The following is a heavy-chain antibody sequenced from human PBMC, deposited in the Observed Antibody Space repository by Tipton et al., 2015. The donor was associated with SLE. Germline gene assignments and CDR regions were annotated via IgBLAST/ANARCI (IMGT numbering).Heavy chain of an antibody. CDR1: GGSFSGYY. D-gene: IGHD7-27*01. V-gene: IGHV4-34*01. CDR3: ARGNYLGMFDY. J-gene: IGHJ4*02. Sequence: TPSLTCAVYGGSFSGYYWSWIRQPPGKGLEWIGEINHSGNTNYNPSLKSRVTISVDTSKNQFSLTLSSVTAADTAVYYCARGNYLGMFDYWGQGTLVTVSS. CDR2: INHSGNT.